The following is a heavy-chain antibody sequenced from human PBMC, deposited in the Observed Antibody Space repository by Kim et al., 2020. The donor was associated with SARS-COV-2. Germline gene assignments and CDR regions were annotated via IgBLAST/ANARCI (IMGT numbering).Heavy chain of an antibody. J-gene: IGHJ4*02. CDR1: GFSFGNYW. V-gene: IGHV3-74*01. CDR2: INTDASDT. CDR3: ARDLSYYGDAFDY. Sequence: GGSLRLSCAASGFSFGNYWMHWVRQAPGKGLVWVSRINTDASDTSYADSVKGRFTISRDNAKNTLFLQMNSLRAEDTAIYYCARDLSYYGDAFDYWGQGTLVIVSS. D-gene: IGHD4-17*01.